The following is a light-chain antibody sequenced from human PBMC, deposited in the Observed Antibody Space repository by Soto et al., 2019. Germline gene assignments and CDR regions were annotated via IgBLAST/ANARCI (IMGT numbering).Light chain of an antibody. CDR3: SSYTVTNTLV. V-gene: IGLV2-14*01. Sequence: QTVVTQPASVSGSPGQSITISCTGTSSDVGAYNYVSWYRQHPGKAPQLMIYEVTNRPSGVSNRFSASKSGNTASLTISGLHTEDEAHYYGSSYTVTNTLVFGGGTKVTVL. CDR2: EVT. J-gene: IGLJ2*01. CDR1: SSDVGAYNY.